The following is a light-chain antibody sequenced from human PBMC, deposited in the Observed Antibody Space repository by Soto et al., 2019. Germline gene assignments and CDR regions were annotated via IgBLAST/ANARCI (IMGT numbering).Light chain of an antibody. CDR3: SSYAGGSTYVV. CDR2: EVS. J-gene: IGLJ2*01. CDR1: SSDVGSYDL. Sequence: QSVLTQPASVSGSPGQSITISCTGTSSDVGSYDLVSWYQQHPDKAPKLMIYEVSKRPSGVSNRFSGSKSGNTASLTISGLQAEDESDYYCSSYAGGSTYVVFGGGIKVTVL. V-gene: IGLV2-23*02.